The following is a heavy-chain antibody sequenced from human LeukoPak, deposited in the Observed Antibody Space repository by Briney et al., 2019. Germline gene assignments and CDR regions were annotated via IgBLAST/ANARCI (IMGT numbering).Heavy chain of an antibody. V-gene: IGHV4-4*07. Sequence: SETLSLTRTVSGGSISGYYWSWIRQPAGKGLEWIGRIYTSGSTNYNPSLKSRVTMSVDTYKNQFSLKLRSVTAADAAVYYCARDIRSGSYLYYWGPGILVTASS. CDR2: IYTSGST. J-gene: IGHJ4*02. CDR3: ARDIRSGSYLYY. CDR1: GGSISGYY. D-gene: IGHD1-26*01.